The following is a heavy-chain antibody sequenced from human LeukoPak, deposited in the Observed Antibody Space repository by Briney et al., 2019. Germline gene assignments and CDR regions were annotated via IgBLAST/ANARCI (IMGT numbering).Heavy chain of an antibody. CDR3: ASEVAAAGAGHYYYYGMDV. J-gene: IGHJ6*02. V-gene: IGHV6-1*01. CDR2: KYYRSKWYN. D-gene: IGHD6-13*01. Sequence: SESPSLTCALSGDSVSSNSAAWNWTRLSPSGGIEWLVRKYYRSKWYNDYAVSVKSRITINPDTSQNQFSLQLNSVTPEDTAVYYCASEVAAAGAGHYYYYGMDVWGQGTTVTVSS. CDR1: GDSVSSNSAA.